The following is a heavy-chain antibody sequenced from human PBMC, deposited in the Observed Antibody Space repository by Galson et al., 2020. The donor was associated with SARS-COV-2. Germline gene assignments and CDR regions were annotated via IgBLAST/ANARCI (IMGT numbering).Heavy chain of an antibody. Sequence: GGSLRLSCAASGFTFSSYGMHWVRQAPGKGLEWVAAISYDGSNKYYADSVKGRFTISRDNSKNTLYLQMNSLGAEDTAVYYCARDTMSWGYINYYYGMDVWGQGTTVTVSS. J-gene: IGHJ6*02. CDR1: GFTFSSYG. CDR2: ISYDGSNK. D-gene: IGHD1-26*01. V-gene: IGHV3-33*08. CDR3: ARDTMSWGYINYYYGMDV.